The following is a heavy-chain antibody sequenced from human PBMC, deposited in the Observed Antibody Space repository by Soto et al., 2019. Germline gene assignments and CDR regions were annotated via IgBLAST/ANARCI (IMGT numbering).Heavy chain of an antibody. CDR2: INSDGTIS. J-gene: IGHJ6*02. Sequence: GSLRLSCAASGFTFDTYWMNWVRQGPGKGPEWLSGINSDGTISSYADSVKGRFTISRDNARNTLSLQMNSLGADDTAVYYCARLSGDHSAFFSYGMDARGQGTTVTVSS. D-gene: IGHD2-21*01. CDR1: GFTFDTYW. V-gene: IGHV3-74*01. CDR3: ARLSGDHSAFFSYGMDA.